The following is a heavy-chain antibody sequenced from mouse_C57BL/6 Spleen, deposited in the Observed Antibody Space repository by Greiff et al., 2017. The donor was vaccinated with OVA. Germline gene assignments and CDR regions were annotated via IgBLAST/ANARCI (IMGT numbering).Heavy chain of an antibody. Sequence: EVQLQQSGPELVKPGASVKISCKASGYSFTGYYMNWVKQSPEKSLEWIGEINPSTGGTTYNQKFKAKATLTVDKSSSTAYMQLKSLTSEDSAVYDCAQGDYYGSSYDYYAMDYWGQGTSVTVSS. CDR3: AQGDYYGSSYDYYAMDY. V-gene: IGHV1-42*01. J-gene: IGHJ4*01. CDR1: GYSFTGYY. CDR2: INPSTGGT. D-gene: IGHD1-1*01.